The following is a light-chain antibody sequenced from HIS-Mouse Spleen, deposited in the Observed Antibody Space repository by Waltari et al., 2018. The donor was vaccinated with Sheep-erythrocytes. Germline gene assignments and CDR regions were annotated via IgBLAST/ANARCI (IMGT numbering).Light chain of an antibody. CDR2: EVS. CDR3: SSYAGSNNWV. J-gene: IGLJ3*02. Sequence: QSALTQPPSASGPPGQPVTISFPVTTSAVAAYNDVPWYQQHPGKAPKLMIYEVSKRPSWVPDRFSGSKSGNTASLTVSGLQAEDEADYYCSSYAGSNNWVFGGGTKLTVL. CDR1: TSAVAAYND. V-gene: IGLV2-8*01.